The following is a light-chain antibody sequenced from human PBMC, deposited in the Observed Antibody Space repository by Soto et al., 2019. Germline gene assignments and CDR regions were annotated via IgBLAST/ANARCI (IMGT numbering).Light chain of an antibody. V-gene: IGLV2-14*01. Sequence: QSALTQPASVSGSPGQSITISCTGTNSDVGIYNYASWYRQHPGKAPKLLLYGVYNRPSGVSNRFSGSKSGTTASLTISGLQAEDEAEYYCSSYSRATLVVFGGGTKLTVL. J-gene: IGLJ3*02. CDR3: SSYSRATLVV. CDR2: GVY. CDR1: NSDVGIYNY.